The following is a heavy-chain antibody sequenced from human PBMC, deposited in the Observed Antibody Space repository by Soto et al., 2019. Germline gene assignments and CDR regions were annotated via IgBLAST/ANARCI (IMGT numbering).Heavy chain of an antibody. CDR1: GGTFSSYT. D-gene: IGHD4-17*01. CDR3: ARDRATVTTPVGFDY. CDR2: IIPILGIA. V-gene: IGHV1-69*04. Sequence: SVKVSCKASGGTFSSYTISWVRQAPGQGLEWMGRIIPILGIANYAQKFQGRVTITADKSTSTAYMELSSLRSEDTAVYYCARDRATVTTPVGFDYWGQGTLVTVSS. J-gene: IGHJ4*02.